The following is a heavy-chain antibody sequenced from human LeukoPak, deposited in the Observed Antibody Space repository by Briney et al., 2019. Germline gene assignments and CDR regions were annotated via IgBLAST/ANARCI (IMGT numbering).Heavy chain of an antibody. V-gene: IGHV3-74*01. Sequence: GGSLRLSCAASGFTFSGFWMHWVRQAPGKGLVWVSRINSDGNSVDYADSVKGRFTISRDNAKSTLYLQMNSLRAEDTAVYYCARDRGVRYFDWYPPGYFDYWGQGTLVTVSS. J-gene: IGHJ4*02. CDR3: ARDRGVRYFDWYPPGYFDY. CDR1: GFTFSGFW. CDR2: INSDGNSV. D-gene: IGHD3-9*01.